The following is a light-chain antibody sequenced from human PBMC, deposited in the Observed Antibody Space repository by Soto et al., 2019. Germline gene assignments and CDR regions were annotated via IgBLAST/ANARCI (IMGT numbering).Light chain of an antibody. CDR1: QGISSY. CDR3: QQSYSTPWT. CDR2: AAS. Sequence: AIRMTQSPSSFSASTGDRVTITCRASQGISSYLAWYQQKPGKAPKLLIYAASTLQSGVPSGFSGSGSGTDFTLTISCLQPEDFATYYCQQSYSTPWTFGQGTKVEIK. V-gene: IGKV1-8*01. J-gene: IGKJ1*01.